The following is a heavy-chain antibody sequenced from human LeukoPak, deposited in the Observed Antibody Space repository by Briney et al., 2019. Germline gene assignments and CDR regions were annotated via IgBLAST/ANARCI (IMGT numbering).Heavy chain of an antibody. J-gene: IGHJ4*02. CDR1: GFTFSSYG. CDR3: ARAGGSGYDYWDYFDY. Sequence: GGSLRLSCAASGFTFSSYGMHWVRQAPGKGLEWVAVIWYDGSNKYYADSVKGRFTISRDNSKNTLYLQMNSLRAEDTAVYYCARAGGSGYDYWDYFDYWGQGTLVTVSS. CDR2: IWYDGSNK. V-gene: IGHV3-33*01. D-gene: IGHD5-12*01.